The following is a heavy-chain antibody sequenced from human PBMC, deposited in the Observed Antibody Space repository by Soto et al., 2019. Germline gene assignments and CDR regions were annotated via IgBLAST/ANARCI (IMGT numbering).Heavy chain of an antibody. V-gene: IGHV4-39*01. CDR1: GWSLKNRLHY. Sequence: PSASLSLTCNVSGWSLKNRLHYWGWIRRPAGQGLEWIGTIDFNGNTRYNPSLVSRVSVLAEASRNEFSLRLASVTAADTAVYYWARHNRQTYGRSWWDAWGQGILVTV. CDR3: ARHNRQTYGRSWWDA. J-gene: IGHJ1*01. CDR2: IDFNGNT. D-gene: IGHD2-15*01.